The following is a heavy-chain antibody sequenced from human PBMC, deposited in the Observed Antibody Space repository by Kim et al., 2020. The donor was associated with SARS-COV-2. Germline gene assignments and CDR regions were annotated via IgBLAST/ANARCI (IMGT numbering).Heavy chain of an antibody. D-gene: IGHD6-13*01. CDR1: GDSVSSNSAA. Sequence: SQTLSLTCAISGDSVSSNSAAWNWIRQSPSRGLEWLGRTYYRSKWYNDYAVSVKSRITINPDTSKNQFSLQLNSVTPEDTAVYYCARDIAAAGTWGYYYYYGMDVWGQGTTVTVSS. CDR3: ARDIAAAGTWGYYYYYGMDV. V-gene: IGHV6-1*01. CDR2: TYYRSKWYN. J-gene: IGHJ6*02.